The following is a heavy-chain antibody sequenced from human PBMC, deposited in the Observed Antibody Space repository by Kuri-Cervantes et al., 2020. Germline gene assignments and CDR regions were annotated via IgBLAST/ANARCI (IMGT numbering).Heavy chain of an antibody. Sequence: ESLKISCTVSGGSISSYYWSWIRQPAGKGLEWIGRIYTSGSTNYNPSLKSRVTISVDKSKNQFSLKLSSVTAADTAVYYCARDQGLGAFDIWGQGTMVTVSS. CDR3: ARDQGLGAFDI. CDR2: IYTSGST. J-gene: IGHJ3*02. V-gene: IGHV4-4*07. CDR1: GGSISSYY. D-gene: IGHD3-22*01.